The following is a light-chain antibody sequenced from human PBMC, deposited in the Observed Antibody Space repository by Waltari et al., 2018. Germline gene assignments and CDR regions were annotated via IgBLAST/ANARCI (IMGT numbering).Light chain of an antibody. V-gene: IGLV1-47*01. CDR3: SSWDDTLGVLL. CDR2: RNN. CDR1: PPHVGSHL. Sequence: QSILTQPSSASGTPGQTVTTSCSGGPPHVGSHLAYWYQDVPGTAPKPLIFRNNQRPSGVSARFSGSKSGTSASLVIGGLRSEDEGTYFCSSWDDTLGVLLFGGGTKLTVL. J-gene: IGLJ3*02.